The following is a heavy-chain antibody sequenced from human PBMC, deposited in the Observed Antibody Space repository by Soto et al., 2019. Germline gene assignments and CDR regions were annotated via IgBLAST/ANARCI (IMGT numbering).Heavy chain of an antibody. CDR3: AKDAVYCSSTNCPVKPYYFYYMDV. J-gene: IGHJ6*03. CDR1: GFTFSSYA. D-gene: IGHD2-2*01. V-gene: IGHV3-23*01. Sequence: EVKLLESGGGLVQPGGSLRLSCAASGFTFSSYAMNWVRQAPGKGLEWVSAISSSGGSTHHAESVKGRFTISRDNSKNTLDLQMNSLRADDTAVYSCAKDAVYCSSTNCPVKPYYFYYMDVWGKGTTVTVSS. CDR2: ISSSGGST.